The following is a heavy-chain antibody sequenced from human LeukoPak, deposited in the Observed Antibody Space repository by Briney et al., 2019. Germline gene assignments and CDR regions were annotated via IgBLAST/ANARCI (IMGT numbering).Heavy chain of an antibody. D-gene: IGHD5-24*01. V-gene: IGHV3-21*01. CDR3: ARHGASRWLQLSSEWGFDY. CDR2: ISSSSSYI. CDR1: GFTFTSYS. Sequence: GGSLRLSCAPSGFTFTSYSMNWVRQAPGKGLDWVSSISSSSSYIYYADSVKGRFTISRDNAKNSLYLQMNSLRAEDTAVYYCARHGASRWLQLSSEWGFDYWGQGTLVTVSS. J-gene: IGHJ4*02.